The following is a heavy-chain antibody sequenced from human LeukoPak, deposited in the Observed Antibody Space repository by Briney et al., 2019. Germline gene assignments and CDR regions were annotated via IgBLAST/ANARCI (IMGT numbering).Heavy chain of an antibody. D-gene: IGHD6-19*01. CDR3: ARDRETSGWENDAFDI. V-gene: IGHV3-30-3*01. Sequence: SCKASGYTFTSYAMHWVRQAPGKGLEWVAVISYDGSNKYYADSVKGRFTISRDNSKNTLYLQMNSLRAEDTAVYYCARDRETSGWENDAFDIWGQGTMVTVSS. J-gene: IGHJ3*02. CDR1: GYTFTSYA. CDR2: ISYDGSNK.